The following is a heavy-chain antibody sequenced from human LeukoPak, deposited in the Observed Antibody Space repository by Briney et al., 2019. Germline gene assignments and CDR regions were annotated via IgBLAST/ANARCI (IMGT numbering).Heavy chain of an antibody. V-gene: IGHV1-18*01. Sequence: GASVKVSCKASGYTFTSYGISWVRQAPGQGLEWMGWISTYNGHTNYARKVQGRVTMTTDTSTSTAYMELRSPRSDDTAVYYCATAKPYYYYGMDVWGQGTTVTVSS. CDR2: ISTYNGHT. J-gene: IGHJ6*02. CDR1: GYTFTSYG. CDR3: ATAKPYYYYGMDV.